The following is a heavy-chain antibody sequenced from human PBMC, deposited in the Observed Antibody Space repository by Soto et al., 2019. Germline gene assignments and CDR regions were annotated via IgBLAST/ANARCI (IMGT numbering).Heavy chain of an antibody. CDR2: INHSGST. V-gene: IGHV4-39*07. CDR3: ARGSSDIVLMVRARDFDY. CDR1: GGSISSSSYY. Sequence: PSETLSLTCTVSGGSISSSSYYWGWIRQPPGKGLEWIGEINHSGSTNYNPSLKSRVTISVDTSKNQFSLKLSSVTAADTAVYYCARGSSDIVLMVRARDFDYWGQGTLVTVSS. D-gene: IGHD2-8*01. J-gene: IGHJ4*02.